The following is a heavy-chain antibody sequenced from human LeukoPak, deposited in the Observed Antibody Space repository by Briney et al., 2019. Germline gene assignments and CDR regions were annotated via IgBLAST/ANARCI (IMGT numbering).Heavy chain of an antibody. CDR1: GLTFINYA. V-gene: IGHV3-23*01. J-gene: IGHJ6*02. CDR2: ISDSGGST. D-gene: IGHD3-10*01. CDR3: ARDRTTMVRGVRYYYGMDV. Sequence: GGSLRLSCAASGLTFINYAMNWVRQAPGKGLEWVSVISDSGGSTLYADSVKGRFTISRDNAKNSLYLQMNSLRAEDTAVYYCARDRTTMVRGVRYYYGMDVWGQGTTVTVFS.